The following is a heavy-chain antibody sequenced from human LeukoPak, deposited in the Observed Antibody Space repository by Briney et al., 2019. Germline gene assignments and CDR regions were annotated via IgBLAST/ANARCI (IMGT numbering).Heavy chain of an antibody. CDR3: ARGGYCSGGSCYSHNWFDP. J-gene: IGHJ5*02. D-gene: IGHD2-15*01. CDR1: GYTFTSYD. Sequence: GASVKVSCKASGYTFTSYDINWVRQATGQGLEWMGWMNPNSGNTGYAQKFQGRVTMTRNTSMSTAYMELSSLRSEDTAVYYCARGGYCSGGSCYSHNWFDPWGQGTLVTVSS. CDR2: MNPNSGNT. V-gene: IGHV1-8*01.